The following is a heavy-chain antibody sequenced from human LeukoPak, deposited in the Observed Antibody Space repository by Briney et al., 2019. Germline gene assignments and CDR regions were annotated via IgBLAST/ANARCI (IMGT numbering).Heavy chain of an antibody. Sequence: SETLSLTCTVSGGSISSSSYYWGWIRQPPGKGLEWIGSIYYSGSTYYNPSLKSRVTISVDTSKNQFSLKLSSVTAADTAVYYCARHQLLWFGEPHHWFDPWGQGTLVTVSS. J-gene: IGHJ5*02. CDR1: GGSISSSSYY. V-gene: IGHV4-39*01. D-gene: IGHD3-10*01. CDR3: ARHQLLWFGEPHHWFDP. CDR2: IYYSGST.